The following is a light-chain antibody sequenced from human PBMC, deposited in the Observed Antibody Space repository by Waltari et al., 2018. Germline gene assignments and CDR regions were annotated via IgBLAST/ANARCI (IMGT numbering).Light chain of an antibody. CDR1: SGINVGTYR. J-gene: IGLJ3*02. CDR2: YKSDSDK. Sequence: QAVLTQPSSLSASPGASASLTCTLRSGINVGTYRLSWYPQQPGSPPQYLLRYKSDSDKQQGSGVPSRFSGSKDASANAGILLISGLQSEDEADYYCMIWHSSAWVFGGGTKLTVL. V-gene: IGLV5-45*03. CDR3: MIWHSSAWV.